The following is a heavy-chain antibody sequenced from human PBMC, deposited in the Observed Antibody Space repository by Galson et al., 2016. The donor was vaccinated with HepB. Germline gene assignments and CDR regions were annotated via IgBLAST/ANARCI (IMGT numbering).Heavy chain of an antibody. J-gene: IGHJ5*02. CDR1: GFPFSSYD. CDR2: IGTAGDT. D-gene: IGHD2-8*02. CDR3: ARGGLGYCTGGGCTPFDP. Sequence: SLRLSCAASGFPFSSYDMHWVRQSTGKGLEWGSGIGTAGDTFYAGPVKGRFNISRENAENSLYLQMNSLRVGDTAVYYCARGGLGYCTGGGCTPFDPWGQGTLVTVSS. V-gene: IGHV3-13*01.